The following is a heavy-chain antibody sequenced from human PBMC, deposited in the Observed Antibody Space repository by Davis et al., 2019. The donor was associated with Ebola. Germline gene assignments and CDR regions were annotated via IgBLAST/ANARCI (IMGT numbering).Heavy chain of an antibody. V-gene: IGHV4-39*01. CDR1: GGSISSSSYY. CDR3: ARGSITMVRGALDY. Sequence: SETLSLTCTVSGGSISSSSYYWGWIRQPPGKGLEWIGSIYYSGSTYYNPSLKSRVTISVDTSKNQFSLKLSSVTAADTAVYYCARGSITMVRGALDYWGQGTLVTVSS. J-gene: IGHJ4*02. D-gene: IGHD3-10*01. CDR2: IYYSGST.